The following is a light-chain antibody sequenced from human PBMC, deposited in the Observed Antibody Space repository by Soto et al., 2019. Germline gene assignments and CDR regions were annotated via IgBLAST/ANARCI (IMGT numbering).Light chain of an antibody. CDR3: QKYSSVPV. Sequence: DIQMTQSPTSLSASVGDRVTITSRASQDIRNFVAWYQQKPGKAPKLLIYAASTLQSGVPSRFSGSGSGTDFTLTINSLQPEDVATYSCQKYSSVPVFGPGTKVEIK. J-gene: IGKJ3*01. CDR2: AAS. V-gene: IGKV1-27*01. CDR1: QDIRNF.